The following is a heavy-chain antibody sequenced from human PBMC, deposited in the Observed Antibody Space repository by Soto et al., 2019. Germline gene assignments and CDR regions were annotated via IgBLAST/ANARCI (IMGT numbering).Heavy chain of an antibody. CDR3: ARDPPEDSRGYFALDM. J-gene: IGHJ3*02. V-gene: IGHV3-33*01. CDR1: GFTFSSYG. Sequence: QVQLVESGGGVVQPGRSLRLSCVASGFTFSSYGMHWVRQAPGKGLEWVAVIWSDGSNKYNGDSVKGRFTISRDNSKNXLYLQMNGLRVEDTAVYYCARDPPEDSRGYFALDMWGQGTMVTVSS. CDR2: IWSDGSNK. D-gene: IGHD3-22*01.